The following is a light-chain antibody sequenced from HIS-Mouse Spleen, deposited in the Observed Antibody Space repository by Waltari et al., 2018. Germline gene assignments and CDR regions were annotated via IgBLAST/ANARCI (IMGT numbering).Light chain of an antibody. CDR2: GAS. CDR1: QSFSSSY. Sequence: EIVLTQSPGTLSLSPGERATLPCRSSQSFSSSYLAWYQQKPGQAPRLLTYGASSRATGIPDRFSGSGSGTDFTLTISRLEPEDFAVYYCQQRSNWPPFTFGPGTKVDIK. V-gene: IGKV3D-20*02. CDR3: QQRSNWPPFT. J-gene: IGKJ3*01.